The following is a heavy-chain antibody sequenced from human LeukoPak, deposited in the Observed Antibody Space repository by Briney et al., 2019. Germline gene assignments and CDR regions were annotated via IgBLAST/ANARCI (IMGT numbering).Heavy chain of an antibody. D-gene: IGHD5-12*01. CDR2: SSAYNGNP. V-gene: IGHV1-18*01. Sequence: ASVKVSCKASGYTFTSYVITWLRQAAGQGLEGMGWSSAYNGNPIYAQKLQGRVTMSTDTSTSTVYMELRSLRPEDTAVYYCAKGSGYEAQYYYSYMDVWGKGTTVTISS. CDR1: GYTFTSYV. J-gene: IGHJ6*03. CDR3: AKGSGYEAQYYYSYMDV.